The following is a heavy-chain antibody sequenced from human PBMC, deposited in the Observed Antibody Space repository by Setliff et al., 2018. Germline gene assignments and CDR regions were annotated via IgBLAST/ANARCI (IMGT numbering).Heavy chain of an antibody. Sequence: ASVKVSCKASGYTFTSYGISWVRQAPGQGLEWMGWISAYNGNTNYAQKLQGRVTMTTDTSTSTAYMELSSLRSEDTAVYYCARESGYYDSSGYQYYFDYWGQGTLVTAPQ. CDR2: ISAYNGNT. V-gene: IGHV1-18*01. CDR3: ARESGYYDSSGYQYYFDY. J-gene: IGHJ4*02. CDR1: GYTFTSYG. D-gene: IGHD3-22*01.